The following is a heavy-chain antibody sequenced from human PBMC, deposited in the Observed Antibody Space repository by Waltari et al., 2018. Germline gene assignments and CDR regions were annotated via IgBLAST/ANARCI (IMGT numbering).Heavy chain of an antibody. D-gene: IGHD5-12*01. Sequence: QLQLQESGPRLVRPSETLSLICRVSGVSITSNRRYWAWIRQSPGQGLEWIGTVSYSGTTYISPSLKSRVSVSRDTSKNQVSLILGSVTAADMAVYYCATYIGASVGTAAFDVWGQGTMVTVSS. CDR1: GVSITSNRRY. CDR3: ATYIGASVGTAAFDV. J-gene: IGHJ3*01. CDR2: VSYSGTT. V-gene: IGHV4-39*01.